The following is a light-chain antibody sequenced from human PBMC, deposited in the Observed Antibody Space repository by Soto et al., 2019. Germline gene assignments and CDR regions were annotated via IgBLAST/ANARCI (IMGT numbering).Light chain of an antibody. CDR1: QSVSSY. CDR2: AAS. CDR3: QQRSNWPHIT. Sequence: EIVLTQSPATLSLSPGERATLSCRASQSVSSYLAWYQQKPGQAPRLLIYAASNRATDIPARFSGSGSGTDFTLTISSLEPEDCAVYYCQQRSNWPHITFGQGTRLEIK. J-gene: IGKJ5*01. V-gene: IGKV3-11*01.